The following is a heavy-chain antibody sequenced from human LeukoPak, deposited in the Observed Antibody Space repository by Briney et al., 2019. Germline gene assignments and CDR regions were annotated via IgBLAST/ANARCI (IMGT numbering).Heavy chain of an antibody. CDR1: GFTFSSYA. V-gene: IGHV3-30*04. CDR3: ARETSVGGNPPRY. Sequence: GRSLRLSCAASGFTFSSYAMHWVRQAPGKGLEWVAVISYDGSNKYYADSVKGRFTTSRDNSKNTLYLQMNSLRAEDTAVYYCARETSVGGNPPRYWGQGTLVTVSP. J-gene: IGHJ4*02. CDR2: ISYDGSNK. D-gene: IGHD4-23*01.